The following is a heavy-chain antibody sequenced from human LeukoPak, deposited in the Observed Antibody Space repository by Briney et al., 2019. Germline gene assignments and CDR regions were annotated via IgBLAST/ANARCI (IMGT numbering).Heavy chain of an antibody. CDR3: AKLPGVSAAGYFDY. Sequence: GGSLRLSCAASGFTFDDYGMGWVRQAPGKGLEWVSAINWNGGSIGYADSVKGRFTISRDNAKNSLYLQMNNLGAEDTALYYCAKLPGVSAAGYFDYWGQGTLVTVSS. V-gene: IGHV3-20*04. J-gene: IGHJ4*02. D-gene: IGHD6-13*01. CDR1: GFTFDDYG. CDR2: INWNGGSI.